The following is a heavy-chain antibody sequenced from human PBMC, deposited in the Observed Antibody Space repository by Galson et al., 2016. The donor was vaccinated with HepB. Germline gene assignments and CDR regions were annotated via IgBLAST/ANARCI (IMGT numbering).Heavy chain of an antibody. V-gene: IGHV2-5*02. Sequence: PALVKPTQTLTLTCTFSEFSVNTTGVGVGWIRQPPGKALEWLAPIYWDDDKRYSPSLKSRLTINKDTSKKQVVLTMTNMDPVDTATYFCAHSLGYDFDFDYWGPGTLVTVSS. CDR1: EFSVNTTGVG. CDR2: IYWDDDK. J-gene: IGHJ4*02. D-gene: IGHD3-3*01. CDR3: AHSLGYDFDFDY.